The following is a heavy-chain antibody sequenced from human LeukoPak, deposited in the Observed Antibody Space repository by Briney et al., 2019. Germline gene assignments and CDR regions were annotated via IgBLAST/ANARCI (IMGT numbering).Heavy chain of an antibody. D-gene: IGHD1-26*01. Sequence: ASVKVSCKASGYTFTSYGISWVRQAPRQGLEWMGWISAYNGNTNYAQKLQGRVTMTTDTSTSTAYMELRSLRSDDTAVYYCARARSLGVGATTYGYWGQGTLVTVSS. CDR2: ISAYNGNT. V-gene: IGHV1-18*01. J-gene: IGHJ4*02. CDR1: GYTFTSYG. CDR3: ARARSLGVGATTYGY.